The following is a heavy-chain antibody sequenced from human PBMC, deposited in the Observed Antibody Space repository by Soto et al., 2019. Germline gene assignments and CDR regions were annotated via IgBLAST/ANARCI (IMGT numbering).Heavy chain of an antibody. D-gene: IGHD2-2*01. CDR1: GGTFSRYS. V-gene: IGHV1-69*08. Sequence: QVQLVQSGAEVKKPGSSVKVSCKASGGTFSRYSITWVRQAPGHGLEWIGRIIPIFGIASYAQKFQGRVTITADATTSTAYMERSSLRSDDTAVYYCAREDRDRERGLVPAAIDGRDVWGQGATGTVS. CDR3: AREDRDRERGLVPAAIDGRDV. CDR2: IIPIFGIA. J-gene: IGHJ6*02.